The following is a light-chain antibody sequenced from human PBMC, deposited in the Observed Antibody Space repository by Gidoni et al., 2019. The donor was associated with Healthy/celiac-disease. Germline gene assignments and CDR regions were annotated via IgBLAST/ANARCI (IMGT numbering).Light chain of an antibody. CDR3: QQYGSSPLT. J-gene: IGKJ4*01. Sequence: ETVLTQSPGTLSLSPGERATLSCRASQSVSSSYLAWYQQKPVQAPRLLIYGASSRATGIPDRFSGSGSGTDFTLTISRLEPEDFAVYYCQQYGSSPLTFGGGTKVEIK. CDR1: QSVSSSY. V-gene: IGKV3-20*01. CDR2: GAS.